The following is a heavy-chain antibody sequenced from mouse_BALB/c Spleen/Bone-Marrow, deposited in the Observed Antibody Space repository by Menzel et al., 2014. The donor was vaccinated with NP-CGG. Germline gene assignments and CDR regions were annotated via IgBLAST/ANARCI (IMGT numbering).Heavy chain of an antibody. CDR1: GFTFNTYA. J-gene: IGHJ4*01. CDR3: GSHMAY. CDR2: IRSKSNNYAT. V-gene: IGHV10-1*02. Sequence: EVMLVESGGGLVQPKGSLKLSCAASGFTFNTYAMNWVRQAPGKGLEWVARIRSKSNNYATYYADSVKDRFTISRDDSQSTPFRKRNNLKTEATAMYYCGSHMAYGGQGTPPTVPS.